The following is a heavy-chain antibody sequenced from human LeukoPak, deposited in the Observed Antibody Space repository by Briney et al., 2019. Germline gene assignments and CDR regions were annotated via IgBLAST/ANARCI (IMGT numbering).Heavy chain of an antibody. CDR1: GFIFSSYE. V-gene: IGHV3-48*03. CDR2: ISGSGSTI. D-gene: IGHD5-24*01. J-gene: IGHJ4*02. CDR3: ARGSSTHGYSF. Sequence: RGGSLRLSCAASGFIFSSYEMTWVRQAPGKGLEWVSYISGSGSTIFYADSVKGRFTVSRDNAKNSLYLQMNTLRADDTAVYYCARGSSTHGYSFWGQGTLVTVSS.